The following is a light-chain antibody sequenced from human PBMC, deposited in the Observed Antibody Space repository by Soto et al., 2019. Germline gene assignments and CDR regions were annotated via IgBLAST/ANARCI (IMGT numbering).Light chain of an antibody. Sequence: EIVLTQSPGTLSLSPGERATLSCRASQSVSSSYLAWYQQKPGQAPRLLIYGGSSRATGIPDRFSGSGSGTDFTLTISRLEPEDFAVSYCQQYGSSPLTFGGGTKVEIK. J-gene: IGKJ4*01. CDR3: QQYGSSPLT. V-gene: IGKV3-20*01. CDR1: QSVSSSY. CDR2: GGS.